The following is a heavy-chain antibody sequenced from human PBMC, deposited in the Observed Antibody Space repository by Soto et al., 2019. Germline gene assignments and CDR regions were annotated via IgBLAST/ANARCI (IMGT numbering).Heavy chain of an antibody. CDR2: IIPIFGTT. J-gene: IGHJ4*02. V-gene: IGHV1-69*01. Sequence: QVQLVQSAAEVKKPGSSVKVSCKASGGTLSSYVISWVRQAPGQGLEWMGGIIPIFGTTTYGEKFQGRVTITADESTSTTYMELSSPKSEDTAVYYCARDPRQDCSGETCYYSWGQGTLVTVSS. D-gene: IGHD2-15*01. CDR3: ARDPRQDCSGETCYYS. CDR1: GGTLSSYV.